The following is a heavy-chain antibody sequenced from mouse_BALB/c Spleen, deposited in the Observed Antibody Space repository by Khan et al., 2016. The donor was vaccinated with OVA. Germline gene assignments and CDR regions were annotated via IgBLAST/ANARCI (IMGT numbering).Heavy chain of an antibody. CDR3: ARGGRFGY. Sequence: QVQLMESGAELVRPGVSVKISCKGSDYKLTDYPMHWVKQSPAKSLEWIGGISTYYGHSTYNQKFKGKATLTVDKSASTAYMELARLTSEDSAIYYSARGGRFGYGGPGTLVTVSA. CDR2: ISTYYGHS. CDR1: DYKLTDYP. J-gene: IGHJ3*01. V-gene: IGHV1S137*01.